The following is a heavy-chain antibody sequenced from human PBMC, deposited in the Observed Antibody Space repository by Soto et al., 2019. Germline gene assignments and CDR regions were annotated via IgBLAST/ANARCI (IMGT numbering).Heavy chain of an antibody. V-gene: IGHV3-48*03. Sequence: EVQLVESGGDLVQPGGSLRLSCSASGFSFSDYAMNWVRQAPGKGLEWISYIARSGGSIYCADSVKGRFTISRENANNLLSLQMNSLRAEDTAVYYCVRDDKWAFDYWGQGTLVTVSS. J-gene: IGHJ4*02. CDR1: GFSFSDYA. CDR3: VRDDKWAFDY. CDR2: IARSGGSI. D-gene: IGHD1-26*01.